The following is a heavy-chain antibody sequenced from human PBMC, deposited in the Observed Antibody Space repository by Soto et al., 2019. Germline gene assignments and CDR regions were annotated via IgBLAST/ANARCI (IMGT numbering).Heavy chain of an antibody. CDR2: ISAYNGNT. J-gene: IGHJ4*02. CDR1: GYTFTSYG. Sequence: ASVKVSCKASGYTFTSYGISWVRQAPGQGLEWMGWISAYNGNTNYAQRLQGRVTMTTDTYTSTAYMELRSLRSDDTAVYYCARRIVATETFDYWGRGTLVTVSS. D-gene: IGHD5-12*01. V-gene: IGHV1-18*01. CDR3: ARRIVATETFDY.